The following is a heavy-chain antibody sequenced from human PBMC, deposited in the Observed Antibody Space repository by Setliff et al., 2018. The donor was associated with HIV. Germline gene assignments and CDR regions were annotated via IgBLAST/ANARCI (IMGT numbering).Heavy chain of an antibody. CDR3: ARIVDWLLYGTYAFDV. Sequence: ASVKVSCKASGYTFISYGVSWVRQAPGQGLEWMGWISVKNGNTNYAQKFQGRVTMTTDTSTSTAYMELRSLGSDDTAVYYCARIVDWLLYGTYAFDVWGQGTVVTVSS. J-gene: IGHJ3*01. D-gene: IGHD3-9*01. CDR2: ISVKNGNT. CDR1: GYTFISYG. V-gene: IGHV1-18*01.